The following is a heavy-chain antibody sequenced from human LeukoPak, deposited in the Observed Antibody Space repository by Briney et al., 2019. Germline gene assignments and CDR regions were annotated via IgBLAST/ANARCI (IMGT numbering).Heavy chain of an antibody. CDR1: GFTFSSYS. V-gene: IGHV3-21*01. Sequence: KPGGSLRLSCAASGFTFSSYSMNWVRQAPGRGLEWVSSISSSSSYIYYADSVKGRFTISRDNAKNSLYLQMNSLRAEDTAVYYCARGRYGGNSGSAFDIWGQGTMVTVSS. CDR3: ARGRYGGNSGSAFDI. D-gene: IGHD4-23*01. CDR2: ISSSSSYI. J-gene: IGHJ3*02.